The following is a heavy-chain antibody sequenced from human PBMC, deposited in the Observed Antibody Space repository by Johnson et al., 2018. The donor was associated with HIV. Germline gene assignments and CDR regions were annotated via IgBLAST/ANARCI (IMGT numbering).Heavy chain of an antibody. CDR2: INWIGGST. V-gene: IGHV3-20*04. J-gene: IGHJ3*02. D-gene: IGHD1-26*01. Sequence: VQLVESGGGVVRPGGSPRLSCAASGFTFDDYGMSWVRQAPGKGLEWVSGINWIGGSTGYADSVKGRFTISRDNAKNSLYLQMNSLRAEDTALYYCARERLLTCGRSDAFDIWGPGTMVTVSS. CDR1: GFTFDDYG. CDR3: ARERLLTCGRSDAFDI.